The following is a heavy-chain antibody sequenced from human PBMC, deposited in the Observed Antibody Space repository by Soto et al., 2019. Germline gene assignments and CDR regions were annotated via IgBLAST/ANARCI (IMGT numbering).Heavy chain of an antibody. J-gene: IGHJ5*02. V-gene: IGHV3-30*18. CDR2: ISYDGTNK. CDR1: GFTFSTSG. D-gene: IGHD5-18*01. CDR3: AKDRILDTRHEGVSTVPWFDP. Sequence: QVQLVESGGGVVQPGRSLRLSCAASGFTFSTSGMHWVRQAPGKGLEWVAIISYDGTNKYYADSVKGRFTLSRDNSKNTVFLQMNSLRPEDTAMYYCAKDRILDTRHEGVSTVPWFDPWGQGTLVTVSS.